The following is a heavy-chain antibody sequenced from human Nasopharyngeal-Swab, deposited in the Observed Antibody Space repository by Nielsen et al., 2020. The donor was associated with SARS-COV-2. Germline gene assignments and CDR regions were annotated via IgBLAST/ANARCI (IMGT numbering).Heavy chain of an antibody. J-gene: IGHJ6*02. D-gene: IGHD6-19*01. V-gene: IGHV1-2*02. Sequence: ASVKVSCKASGYTFTGYYMHWVRQAPGQGLEWMGWINPNSGGTNYAQKFQGRVTMTRDTSISTAYMELSRLRSDDTAVYYCARDWSIAVAGYYCYYGMDVWGQGTTVTVSS. CDR2: INPNSGGT. CDR1: GYTFTGYY. CDR3: ARDWSIAVAGYYCYYGMDV.